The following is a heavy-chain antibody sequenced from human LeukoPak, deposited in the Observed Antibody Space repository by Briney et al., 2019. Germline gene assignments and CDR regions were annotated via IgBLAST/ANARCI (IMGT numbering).Heavy chain of an antibody. CDR1: GYTFTSYG. CDR2: ISAYNGNT. J-gene: IGHJ6*03. CDR3: VRDGYVQGYYYYYMDV. V-gene: IGHV1-18*01. Sequence: AATVKVSCKASGYTFTSYGISWGRQAPGQGVEWMGWISAYNGNTNYAQKLQGRVTMTTDTSTSTAYMELWSLRSDDTAVYYCVRDGYVQGYYYYYMDVWGKGTTVTVSS. D-gene: IGHD3-22*01.